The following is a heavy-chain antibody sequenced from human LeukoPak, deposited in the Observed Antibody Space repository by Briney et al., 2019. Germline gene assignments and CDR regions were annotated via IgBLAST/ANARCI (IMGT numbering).Heavy chain of an antibody. V-gene: IGHV4-4*02. J-gene: IGHJ6*03. D-gene: IGHD2-2*01. CDR3: ATLRYCSSTSCSDYYYYYMDV. CDR1: GGSISSSNW. CDR2: IYHSGST. Sequence: SETLSLTCAVSGGSISSSNWWSWVRQPPGKGLEWIGEIYHSGSTNYNPSLKSRVTISVDKSKNQFSLKLSSVTAADTAVYYCATLRYCSSTSCSDYYYYYMDVWGKGTTVTVSS.